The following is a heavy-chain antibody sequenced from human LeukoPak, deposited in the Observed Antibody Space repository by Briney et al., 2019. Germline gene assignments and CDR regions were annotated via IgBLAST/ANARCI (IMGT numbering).Heavy chain of an antibody. V-gene: IGHV3-20*04. Sequence: GGTLRLSCAASGFTFSSYAMNWVRQAPGKGLEWVAGINWNGGSTGYADSVKGRFTISRDNAKNSLYLQMNSLRAEDTALYYCAREEASYYFDYWGQGTLVTVSS. CDR2: INWNGGST. CDR3: AREEASYYFDY. J-gene: IGHJ4*02. D-gene: IGHD3-16*02. CDR1: GFTFSSYA.